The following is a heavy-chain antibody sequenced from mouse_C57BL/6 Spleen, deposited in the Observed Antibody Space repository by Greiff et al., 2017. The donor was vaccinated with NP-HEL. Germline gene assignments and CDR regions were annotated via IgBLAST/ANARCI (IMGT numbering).Heavy chain of an antibody. Sequence: QVQLKQPGAELVRPGSSVKLSCKASGYTFTSYWMGRVKQRPGQGLEWIGNIYPSDSETHYNQKFKDKATLTVDKSSSTAYMQLSSLTSEDSAVYYCARRRSGYDYRGQGTTLTVSS. J-gene: IGHJ2*01. CDR2: IYPSDSET. CDR3: ARRRSGYDY. D-gene: IGHD3-2*02. CDR1: GYTFTSYW. V-gene: IGHV1-61*01.